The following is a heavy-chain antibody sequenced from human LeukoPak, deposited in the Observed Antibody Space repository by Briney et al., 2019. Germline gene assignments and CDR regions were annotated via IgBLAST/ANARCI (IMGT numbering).Heavy chain of an antibody. CDR3: ARDAPQVPAAGVLAS. J-gene: IGHJ5*02. Sequence: GGSLRLSCSASGFTVSDNYMSWVRQAPGKGLEWDSVMYSGGDTYYADSVKGRFTFSRDISKNTLYLQMNGLRTEDTAMYYCARDAPQVPAAGVLASWGQGTLVTVPS. D-gene: IGHD6-13*01. CDR1: GFTVSDNY. CDR2: MYSGGDT. V-gene: IGHV3-53*01.